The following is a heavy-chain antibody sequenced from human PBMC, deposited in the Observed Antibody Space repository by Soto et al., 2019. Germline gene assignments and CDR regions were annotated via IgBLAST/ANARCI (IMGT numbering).Heavy chain of an antibody. CDR1: GGTFSSYA. V-gene: IGHV1-69*06. D-gene: IGHD6-19*01. CDR2: IIPIFGTA. J-gene: IGHJ5*02. Sequence: QVQLVQSGAEVKKPGSSVKVSCKASGGTFSSYAISWVRQSPGQVLEWMGGIIPIFGTAHYAQKFQGRVTITADKSTSTAYMELSSLRSEDTAVYYCARDKRSGWYGCADPWGQGTLVSVSS. CDR3: ARDKRSGWYGCADP.